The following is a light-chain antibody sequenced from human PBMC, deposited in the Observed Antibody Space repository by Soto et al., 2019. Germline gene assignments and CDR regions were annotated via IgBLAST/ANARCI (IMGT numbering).Light chain of an antibody. CDR2: KVS. V-gene: IGKV2-30*02. Sequence: DVVMTQSPLSLPVTIGQPASISCRSSQSLVHSNGNTFVNWFQQRPGQSPRRLIYKVSNRDSGVPDRFGGSGSGTDFTLKISRVEAEDVGVYYCMQGTHWPLTFGGGTKVEIK. CDR3: MQGTHWPLT. CDR1: QSLVHSNGNTF. J-gene: IGKJ4*01.